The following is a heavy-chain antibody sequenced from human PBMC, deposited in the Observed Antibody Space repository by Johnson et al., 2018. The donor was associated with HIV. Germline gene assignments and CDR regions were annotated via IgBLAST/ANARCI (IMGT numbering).Heavy chain of an antibody. Sequence: QVQLVESGGGVVQPGRSLRLSCAASGFTFSSYAMHWVRQAPGKGLEWVAVISYDGSNKYYADSVKGRFTISRDNSKNTLYLQMKSLRAEDTAVYYCARDGLAANAFDTWGQGTMVTVSS. CDR1: GFTFSSYA. D-gene: IGHD3/OR15-3a*01. V-gene: IGHV3-30-3*01. CDR3: ARDGLAANAFDT. J-gene: IGHJ3*02. CDR2: ISYDGSNK.